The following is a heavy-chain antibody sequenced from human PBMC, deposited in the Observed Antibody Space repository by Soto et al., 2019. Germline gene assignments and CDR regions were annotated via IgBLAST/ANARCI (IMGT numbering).Heavy chain of an antibody. CDR1: GGSFRSHT. J-gene: IGHJ4*02. Sequence: QVQLVQSGAEMKKPGSSVKLSCKTSGGSFRSHTISWVRQAPGQGLEWMGRFTPILGMTNYAQSFQGRVPLTRDKSTTTAYMDLSELESDDPAGYYCATDSRNGGCWPPLWYWGQGTL. CDR2: FTPILGMT. V-gene: IGHV1-69*08. D-gene: IGHD1-1*01. CDR3: ATDSRNGGCWPPLWY.